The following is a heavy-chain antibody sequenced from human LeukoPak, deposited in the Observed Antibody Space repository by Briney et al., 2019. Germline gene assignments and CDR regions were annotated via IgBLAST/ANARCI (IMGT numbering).Heavy chain of an antibody. J-gene: IGHJ4*02. D-gene: IGHD3-22*01. CDR3: ARDSSSGYYFRVYFDY. V-gene: IGHV3-48*01. Sequence: GGSLRLSCVASGFPFSSYWMTWVRQAPGKGLEWVSYISSSSSTIYYADSVKGRFTISRDNAKNSLYLQMNSLRAEDTAVYYCARDSSSGYYFRVYFDYWGQGTLVTVSS. CDR1: GFPFSSYW. CDR2: ISSSSSTI.